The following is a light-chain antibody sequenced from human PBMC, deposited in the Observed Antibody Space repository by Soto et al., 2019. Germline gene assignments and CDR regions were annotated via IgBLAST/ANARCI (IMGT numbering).Light chain of an antibody. Sequence: QAVVTQEPSLTVCPGGTVTLTCGSSTGAVTSGHYPYWFQQKPGQAPRTLIYDTSDKHSWTPARFSGSLLGGKAALTLSGAQPEDEAEYYCLLSYGGAGRVFGGGTKVTVL. CDR2: DTS. CDR1: TGAVTSGHY. CDR3: LLSYGGAGRV. V-gene: IGLV7-46*01. J-gene: IGLJ2*01.